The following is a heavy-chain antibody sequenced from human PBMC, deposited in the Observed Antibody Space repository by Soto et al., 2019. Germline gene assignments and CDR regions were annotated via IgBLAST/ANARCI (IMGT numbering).Heavy chain of an antibody. J-gene: IGHJ4*02. CDR1: GFTFSSHG. D-gene: IGHD5-12*01. V-gene: IGHV3-30*18. CDR2: ISYDGSKK. Sequence: PGGSMRLSCEASGFTFSSHGMHWVRQAPGKGLEWVAVISYDGSKKYYVDSVKGRFTISRDNSKNTLYLQMNSLRAEDTAVYYCAKDQGYNYVVDFWGQGALVTVSS. CDR3: AKDQGYNYVVDF.